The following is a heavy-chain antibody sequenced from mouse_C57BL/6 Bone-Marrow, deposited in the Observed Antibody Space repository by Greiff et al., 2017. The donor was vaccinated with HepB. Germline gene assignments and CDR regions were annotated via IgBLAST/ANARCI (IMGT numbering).Heavy chain of an antibody. D-gene: IGHD3-3*01. V-gene: IGHV5-4*01. CDR3: ARDVLFRGYAMDY. J-gene: IGHJ4*01. CDR2: ISDGGSYT. Sequence: EVQLVESGGGLVKPGGSLKLSCAASGFTFSSYAMSWVRQTPEKRLEWVATISDGGSYTYYPDNVKGRFTISRDNAKNNLYLQMSHLKSEDTAMYYCARDVLFRGYAMDYWGQGTSVTVSS. CDR1: GFTFSSYA.